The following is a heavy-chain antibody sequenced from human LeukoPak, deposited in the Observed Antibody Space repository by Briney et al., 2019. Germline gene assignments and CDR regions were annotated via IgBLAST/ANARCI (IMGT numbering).Heavy chain of an antibody. CDR3: ARSYYGSGSYYAIDY. Sequence: NTSETLSFTCTVSGGSISSYYWSWIRQPPGKGLEWIGYIYYSGSTNYNPSLKSRVTISVDTSKNQFSLKLSSVTAADTAVYYCARSYYGSGSYYAIDYWGQGTLVTVSS. J-gene: IGHJ4*02. D-gene: IGHD3-10*01. CDR2: IYYSGST. V-gene: IGHV4-59*01. CDR1: GGSISSYY.